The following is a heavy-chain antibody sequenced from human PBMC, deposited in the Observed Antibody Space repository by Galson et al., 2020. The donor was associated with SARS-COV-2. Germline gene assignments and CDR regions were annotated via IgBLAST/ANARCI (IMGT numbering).Heavy chain of an antibody. CDR1: GFTFSSYA. CDR2: ISTYGASL. V-gene: IGHV3-23*01. J-gene: IGHJ4*02. D-gene: IGHD3-10*01. CDR3: ATDGTYYYGFDY. Sequence: GGSLRLSCAASGFTFSSYAMNWVRQAPGKGLELVSPISTYGASLYYADSVKGRFTISRDTSKKTLYLQMNSLRAEDTGVYYCATDGTYYYGFDYWRPGALVSVSS.